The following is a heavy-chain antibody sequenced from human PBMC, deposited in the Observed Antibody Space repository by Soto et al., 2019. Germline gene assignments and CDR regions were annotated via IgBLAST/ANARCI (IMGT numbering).Heavy chain of an antibody. D-gene: IGHD4-17*01. Sequence: LRLSCXASGFTFRDHYIDWFRQAPGKGLEWVGRSRNKAHSYSTEYAASVKGRFTLSRDDSKNSVYLQMNSLKAEDTAVYFCARVVREATGTSNFEPWGQGTLVTVCS. CDR1: GFTFRDHY. CDR3: ARVVREATGTSNFEP. CDR2: SRNKAHSYST. J-gene: IGHJ5*02. V-gene: IGHV3-72*01.